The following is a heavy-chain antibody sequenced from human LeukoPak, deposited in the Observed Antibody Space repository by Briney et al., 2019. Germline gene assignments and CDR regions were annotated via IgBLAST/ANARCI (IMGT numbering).Heavy chain of an antibody. CDR1: GFTFDDYA. CDR2: ISWNSGSI. V-gene: IGHV3-9*01. Sequence: GGSLRLSCAASGFTFDDYAMHWVRQAPGKGLEWVSGISWNSGSIGYADSVKGRFTISRDNAKNSLYLQMNSLRAEDTAVYYCAKPQRVLNNYFDYWGQGTLVTVSS. J-gene: IGHJ4*02. CDR3: AKPQRVLNNYFDY.